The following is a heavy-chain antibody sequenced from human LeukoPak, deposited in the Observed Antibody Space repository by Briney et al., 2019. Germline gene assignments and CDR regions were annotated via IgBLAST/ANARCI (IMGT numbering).Heavy chain of an antibody. CDR2: ISYDGSNK. Sequence: PPGGSLRLSCAASGFTFSNYWMHWVRQAPGKGLEWVAVISYDGSNKYYADSVKGRFTISRDNSKNTLYLQMNSLRAEDTAVYYCAKDRRYFDWLRPYYYYGMDVWGQGTTVTVSS. J-gene: IGHJ6*02. CDR1: GFTFSNYW. V-gene: IGHV3-30*18. CDR3: AKDRRYFDWLRPYYYYGMDV. D-gene: IGHD3-9*01.